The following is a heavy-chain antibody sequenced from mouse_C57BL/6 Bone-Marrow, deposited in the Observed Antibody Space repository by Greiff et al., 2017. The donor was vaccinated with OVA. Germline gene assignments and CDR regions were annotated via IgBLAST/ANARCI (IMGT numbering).Heavy chain of an antibody. V-gene: IGHV14-4*01. CDR1: GFNIKDDY. CDR3: TTYYDYDGFDY. D-gene: IGHD2-4*01. CDR2: IDPENGDT. J-gene: IGHJ2*01. Sequence: EVQLQESGAELVRPGASVKLSCTASGFNIKDDYMHWVKQRPEQGLEWIGWIDPENGDTEYASKFQGKATITADTSSNTAYLQLSSLTSADTAVYYCTTYYDYDGFDYWGQGTTLTVSS.